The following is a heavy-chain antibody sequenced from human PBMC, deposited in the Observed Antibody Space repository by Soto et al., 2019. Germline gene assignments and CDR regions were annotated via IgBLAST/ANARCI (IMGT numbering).Heavy chain of an antibody. Sequence: PGESLKISCKGSGYSFTSYWIGWVRQMPGKGLEWMGIVYPGDSDTRYGPSFQGQVTISADRSISTAYLQWSSLKASDTAIYYCARHEYNYGNYYYYGLDVWGQGTTVTSP. CDR1: GYSFTSYW. CDR3: ARHEYNYGNYYYYGLDV. D-gene: IGHD3-10*01. J-gene: IGHJ6*02. CDR2: VYPGDSDT. V-gene: IGHV5-51*01.